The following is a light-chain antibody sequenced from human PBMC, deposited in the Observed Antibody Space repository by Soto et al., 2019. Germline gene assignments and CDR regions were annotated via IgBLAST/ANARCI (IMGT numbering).Light chain of an antibody. Sequence: DIQMTQSPSSLSASVGDRVTITCRASQSILYYLNWYQQKPGKAPKLLIYSASSLQSGVPSRFSGSGSGTDFTLTISSLQPEDFAIYYCQQSYSTPPITFGQGTRLEIK. CDR3: QQSYSTPPIT. CDR2: SAS. CDR1: QSILYY. J-gene: IGKJ5*01. V-gene: IGKV1-39*01.